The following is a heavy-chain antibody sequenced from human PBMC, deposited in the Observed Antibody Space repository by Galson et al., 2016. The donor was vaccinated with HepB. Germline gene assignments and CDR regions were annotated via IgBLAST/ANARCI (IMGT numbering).Heavy chain of an antibody. J-gene: IGHJ6*02. CDR1: GFTFSSYP. CDR3: AKDNSGRKVFTMVRELSSMDV. D-gene: IGHD3-10*01. V-gene: IGHV3-23*01. Sequence: SLRLSCAASGFTFSSYPMSWVRPAPGKGLEWVSGISGSGGSTYYADSVKGRFTISRDNSKNTLYLQMNSLRAEDTAVYYCAKDNSGRKVFTMVRELSSMDVWGQGTTVTVSS. CDR2: ISGSGGST.